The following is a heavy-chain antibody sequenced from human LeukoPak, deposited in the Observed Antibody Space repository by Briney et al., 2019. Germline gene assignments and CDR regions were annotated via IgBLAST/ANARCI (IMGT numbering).Heavy chain of an antibody. V-gene: IGHV3-74*01. D-gene: IGHD6-13*01. Sequence: GGSLRLSCAASGFTFSRYWMHWVRQAPGKGLVWVSRIDSDGSSTGYTDSVKGRSTISRDNAKNTLYLQMNSLRAEDTAVYYCAGGISATGGGWGQGTMVTVSS. CDR3: AGGISATGGG. J-gene: IGHJ3*01. CDR1: GFTFSRYW. CDR2: IDSDGSST.